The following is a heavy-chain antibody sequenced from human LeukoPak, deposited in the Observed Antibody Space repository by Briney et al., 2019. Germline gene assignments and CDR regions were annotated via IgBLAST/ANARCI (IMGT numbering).Heavy chain of an antibody. Sequence: GGSLRLSCAASGFTFSDYYMSWIRQAPGKGLEWVSYISSSGSTIYYADSVKGRFTISRDNAKDSLYLQMNSLRAEDTAVYYRARPNYGGNSPHYFDYWGQGTLVTVSS. V-gene: IGHV3-11*01. D-gene: IGHD4-23*01. CDR1: GFTFSDYY. CDR3: ARPNYGGNSPHYFDY. J-gene: IGHJ4*02. CDR2: ISSSGSTI.